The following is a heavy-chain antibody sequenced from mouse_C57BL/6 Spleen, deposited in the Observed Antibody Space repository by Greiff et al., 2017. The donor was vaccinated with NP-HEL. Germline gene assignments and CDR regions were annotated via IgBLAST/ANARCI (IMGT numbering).Heavy chain of an antibody. V-gene: IGHV1-4*01. J-gene: IGHJ4*01. D-gene: IGHD2-1*01. CDR3: ARYDYDGNYVDAMDY. CDR2: INPSSGYT. CDR1: GYTFTSYT. Sequence: VQLQQSGAELARPGASVKMSCKASGYTFTSYTMHWVKQRPGQGLEWIGYINPSSGYTKYNQKFKDKATLTADKSSSTAYMQLSSLTSEDSAVYYCARYDYDGNYVDAMDYWGQGTSVTVSS.